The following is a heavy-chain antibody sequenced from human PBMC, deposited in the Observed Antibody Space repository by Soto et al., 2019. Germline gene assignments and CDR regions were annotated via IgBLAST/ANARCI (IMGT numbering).Heavy chain of an antibody. J-gene: IGHJ4*02. CDR1: GGSISSGGYS. CDR2: IYHSGST. D-gene: IGHD2-15*01. Sequence: QLQLQESGSGLVKPSQTLSLTCAVSGGSISSGGYSWSWIRQPPGKGLEWLGYIYHSGSTYYNPSIKSRVTISVDRCKNQLYLKLSSGTAADKAVYYCDRGQVVAAQHWGQGTLVTVSS. V-gene: IGHV4-30-2*01. CDR3: DRGQVVAAQH.